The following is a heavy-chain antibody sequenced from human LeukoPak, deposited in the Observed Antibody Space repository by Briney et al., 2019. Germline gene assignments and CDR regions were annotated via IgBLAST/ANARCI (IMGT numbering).Heavy chain of an antibody. J-gene: IGHJ4*02. Sequence: ASVKVSCKASGYTFTTYGINWARQAPGQGLEWMGWISTYNGNTDYAQKLQGRVTMTTDTSTSTAYMELRSLRSDDTAVYYCARASLYDWLLYNDHWGQGTLVTVSS. CDR1: GYTFTTYG. CDR3: ARASLYDWLLYNDH. V-gene: IGHV1-18*01. CDR2: ISTYNGNT. D-gene: IGHD3-9*01.